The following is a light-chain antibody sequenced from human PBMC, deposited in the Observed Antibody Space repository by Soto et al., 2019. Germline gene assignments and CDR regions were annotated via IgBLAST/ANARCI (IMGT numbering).Light chain of an antibody. Sequence: EIVMTQSPATLSVSPGGRATLSCRASQSVGNNLAWYQQKPGQAPRLLIYAASSRATGLSARFTGSGSGTEFTLTVDSLQSEDFAVYFCQQYSHWPLTFGGGTKVEIK. CDR3: QQYSHWPLT. V-gene: IGKV3-15*01. J-gene: IGKJ4*01. CDR1: QSVGNN. CDR2: AAS.